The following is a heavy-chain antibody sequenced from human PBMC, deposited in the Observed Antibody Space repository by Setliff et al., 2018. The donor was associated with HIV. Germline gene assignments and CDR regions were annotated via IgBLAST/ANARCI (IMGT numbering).Heavy chain of an antibody. D-gene: IGHD3-16*01. Sequence: PSETLSLTCTVSGGSISSGGYYWSWIRRPAGKGLEWIGHIYTSGSTKYNPSLKGRVTISVDTSKNQFSLNLSSVTAADTAFYYCATFSPRDAFDIWGQGTMVTVSS. CDR1: GGSISSGGYY. V-gene: IGHV4-61*09. CDR3: ATFSPRDAFDI. CDR2: IYTSGST. J-gene: IGHJ3*02.